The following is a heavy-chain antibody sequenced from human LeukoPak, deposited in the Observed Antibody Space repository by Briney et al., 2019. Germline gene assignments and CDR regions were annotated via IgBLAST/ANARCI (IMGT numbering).Heavy chain of an antibody. CDR2: ISNSGGST. V-gene: IGHV3-23*01. CDR1: GFTFNVYD. D-gene: IGHD3-22*01. Sequence: GGSLRLSCSASGFTFNVYDMTWVRQAPGKGLEWVSSISNSGGSTFYADSVKGRFTISRDNSKNTLYLQMNSLRAEDTAVYFCAKGVYHYDSDGYSHYYYALDVWGQGTTVAVSS. CDR3: AKGVYHYDSDGYSHYYYALDV. J-gene: IGHJ6*02.